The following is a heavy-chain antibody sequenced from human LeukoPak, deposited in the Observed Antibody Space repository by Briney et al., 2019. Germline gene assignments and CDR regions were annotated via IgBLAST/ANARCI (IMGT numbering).Heavy chain of an antibody. J-gene: IGHJ4*02. CDR2: IKSKTHGGTT. CDR3: TTWNYDILTGYSI. D-gene: IGHD3-9*01. CDR1: GFSFKNVW. Sequence: GGSLRLSCAASGFSFKNVWLSWVRQAPGKGLEWVGRIKSKTHGGTTDYAAAVKGRFTISRDDSKSTLYLQMNSLKTEDTALYYCTTWNYDILTGYSIWGQGTLVTVSS. V-gene: IGHV3-15*01.